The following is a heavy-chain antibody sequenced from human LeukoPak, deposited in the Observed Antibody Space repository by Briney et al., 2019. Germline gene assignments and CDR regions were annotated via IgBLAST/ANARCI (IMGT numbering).Heavy chain of an antibody. V-gene: IGHV3-49*04. CDR3: TRIIVATKDY. CDR1: GFTFSEYA. Sequence: GRTLRLSCTGSGFTFSEYAINWVRQAPGKGLEWVGFIRSKNYGGTPEYAASLKGRFTISRDDSKSIAYLQMNSLRTEDTAMYYCTRIIVATKDYWGQGTLVTVSS. D-gene: IGHD5-12*01. J-gene: IGHJ4*02. CDR2: IRSKNYGGTP.